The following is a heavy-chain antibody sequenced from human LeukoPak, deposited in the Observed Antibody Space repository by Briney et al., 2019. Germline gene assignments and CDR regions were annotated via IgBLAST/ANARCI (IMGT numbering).Heavy chain of an antibody. CDR3: ARVYYGSGSLHYYYYYMDV. D-gene: IGHD3-10*01. CDR2: IYSGGRT. V-gene: IGHV3-53*01. Sequence: GGSLRLSCAASGFTVSSNYMTWVRQAPGKGLEWVSVIYSGGRTYYADSVKGRFIISRDNSKNTLYLQMNSLRAEDTAVYYCARVYYGSGSLHYYYYYMDVWGKGTTVTISS. J-gene: IGHJ6*03. CDR1: GFTVSSNY.